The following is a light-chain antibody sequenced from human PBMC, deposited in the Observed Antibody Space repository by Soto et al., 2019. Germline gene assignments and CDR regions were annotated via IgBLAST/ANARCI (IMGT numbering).Light chain of an antibody. CDR1: QGISSY. Sequence: IQLTQSPSSLSASVGDRVTITCRASQGISSYLAWYQQKPGKAPKLLIYAASTLQSGVPSRFSGSGSGTDFTLTVSSLQPEDSATYYCQQLNSYPPIFGLGTRLEIK. V-gene: IGKV1-9*01. CDR3: QQLNSYPPI. J-gene: IGKJ5*01. CDR2: AAS.